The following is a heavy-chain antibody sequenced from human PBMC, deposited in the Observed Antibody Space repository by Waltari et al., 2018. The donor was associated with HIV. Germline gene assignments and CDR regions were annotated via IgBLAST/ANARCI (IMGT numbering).Heavy chain of an antibody. Sequence: QVQLVQSGAEVKKPGSSVKVSCKASGGTFSSYAISWVRQAPGQGLEWMGRIIPILGIANYAQKFQGRVTITADKSTSTAYMELSSLRSEDTAVYYCARERDTIFGATYYYYYGMDVWGQGTTVTVSS. CDR2: IIPILGIA. CDR3: ARERDTIFGATYYYYYGMDV. D-gene: IGHD3-3*01. J-gene: IGHJ6*02. V-gene: IGHV1-69*04. CDR1: GGTFSSYA.